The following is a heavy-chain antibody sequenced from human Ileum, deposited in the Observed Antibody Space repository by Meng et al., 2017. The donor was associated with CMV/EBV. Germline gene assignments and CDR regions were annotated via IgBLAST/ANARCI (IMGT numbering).Heavy chain of an antibody. CDR2: VYRTGST. V-gene: IGHV4-61*02. CDR1: GASVSSGDYY. Sequence: QVQLQESGPGLVKPSQTLSLTCNVSGASVSSGDYYCTWIRQPAGKGLQYIGRVYRTGSTNYNPSLKSRVTMFVDPSNNQFSLRLTSVTAADTAFYYCARMPYNWNYFDYWGQGTLVTVSS. D-gene: IGHD1-20*01. CDR3: ARMPYNWNYFDY. J-gene: IGHJ4*02.